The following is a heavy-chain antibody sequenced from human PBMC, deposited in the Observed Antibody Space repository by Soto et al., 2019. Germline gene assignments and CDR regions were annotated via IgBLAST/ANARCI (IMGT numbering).Heavy chain of an antibody. J-gene: IGHJ4*02. V-gene: IGHV5-51*01. CDR1: GYSFTSNW. Sequence: PGESLTISCKASGYSFTSNWIGWVRQMPGKGLEWMGIIYPDNPDTSYSPSFQGQVTISADKSISTAYLQWGSLKASDTAMYYCARRRDFSAEYWGQGTLVTVSS. CDR2: IYPDNPDT. D-gene: IGHD3-3*01. CDR3: ARRRDFSAEY.